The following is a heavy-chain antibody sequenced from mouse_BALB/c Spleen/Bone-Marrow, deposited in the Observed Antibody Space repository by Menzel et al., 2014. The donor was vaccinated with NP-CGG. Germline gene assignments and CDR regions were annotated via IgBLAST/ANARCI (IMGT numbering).Heavy chain of an antibody. CDR3: ARSNLLVRSLYAMDY. D-gene: IGHD2-10*02. J-gene: IGHJ4*01. Sequence: DVKLVESGGGLVQPGGSRKLSCAASGFTFSSFGMHWVRQAPEKGLEWVAYISSGSSTIYYADTVKGRFTISRDNPKNTLFLQMTSLRSEDTAMYYCARSNLLVRSLYAMDYWGQGTSVTVSS. V-gene: IGHV5-17*02. CDR2: ISSGSSTI. CDR1: GFTFSSFG.